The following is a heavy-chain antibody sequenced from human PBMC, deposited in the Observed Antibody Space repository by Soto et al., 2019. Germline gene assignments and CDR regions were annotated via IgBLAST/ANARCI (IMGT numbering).Heavy chain of an antibody. CDR3: ARDPIGGGTPYYCDY. J-gene: IGHJ4*02. CDR2: INPDTGGA. D-gene: IGHD3-10*01. CDR1: GYTFTGDY. Sequence: ASVKVSCKASGYTFTGDYMHWVRQAPGQGLEWMGWINPDTGGADYPQKFQGRVTMTRDTSISTAYMELTSLTSDDTAVYYCARDPIGGGTPYYCDYWGQGTLVTVSS. V-gene: IGHV1-2*02.